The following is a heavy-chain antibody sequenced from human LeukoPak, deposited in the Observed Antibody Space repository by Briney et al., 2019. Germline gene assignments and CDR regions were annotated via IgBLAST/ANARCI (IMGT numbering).Heavy chain of an antibody. Sequence: SETLSLTCTVSGGSISSSSYYWGWIRQSPGKGLEWIGSIYYSGSTYYNPSLKSRVTISVDTSKNQFSLKLSSVTAADTAVYYCARDGGRITMVRGVDYWGQGTLVTVSS. CDR3: ARDGGRITMVRGVDY. V-gene: IGHV4-39*07. J-gene: IGHJ4*02. CDR1: GGSISSSSYY. CDR2: IYYSGST. D-gene: IGHD3-10*01.